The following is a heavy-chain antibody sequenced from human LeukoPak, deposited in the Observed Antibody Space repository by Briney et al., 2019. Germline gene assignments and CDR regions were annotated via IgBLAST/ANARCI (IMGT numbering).Heavy chain of an antibody. D-gene: IGHD6-19*01. CDR3: ARQSSGIDY. CDR1: GGSISSTCYH. J-gene: IGHJ4*02. CDR2: TYYSGSI. V-gene: IGHV4-39*01. Sequence: PSETLSLTCTVTGGSISSTCYHWGWIREPPGKGMEWIGNTYYSGSIYYNPSLKSRVFISVDTSKDHFSLILSSVTAADTAVYYCARQSSGIDYWGQGTLVTVSS.